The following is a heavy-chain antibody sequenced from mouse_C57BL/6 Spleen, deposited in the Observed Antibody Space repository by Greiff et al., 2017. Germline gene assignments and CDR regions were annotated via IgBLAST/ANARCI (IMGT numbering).Heavy chain of an antibody. CDR1: GFTFSSYA. D-gene: IGHD1-1*01. V-gene: IGHV5-4*03. CDR3: ARDYYGSSYFDY. CDR2: ISDGGSYT. Sequence: EVKLVESGGGLVKPGGSLKLSCAASGFTFSSYAMSWVRQTPEKRLEWVATISDGGSYTYYPDTVKGRFTISRDNAKNNLYLQMSHLKSEDTAMYYCARDYYGSSYFDYWGQGTTLTVSS. J-gene: IGHJ2*01.